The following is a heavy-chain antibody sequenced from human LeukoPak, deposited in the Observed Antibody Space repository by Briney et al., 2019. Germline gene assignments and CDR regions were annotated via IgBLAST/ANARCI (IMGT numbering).Heavy chain of an antibody. Sequence: GKSLTVSCAAPGVTFSNYGIHWVRQAPGKGLEWVSSISGSSSYIYYADSVKGRFTISRDNAKNSLYLQMNSLRAEDTAVYYCARRRNNDFDYWGQGTLVTVSS. CDR3: ARRRNNDFDY. CDR2: ISGSSSYI. CDR1: GVTFSNYG. V-gene: IGHV3-21*01. J-gene: IGHJ4*02. D-gene: IGHD2-8*01.